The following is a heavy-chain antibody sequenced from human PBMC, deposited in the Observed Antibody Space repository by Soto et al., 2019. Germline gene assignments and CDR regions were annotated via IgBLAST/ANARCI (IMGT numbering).Heavy chain of an antibody. Sequence: EVQLVESGGGLVEPGGSLRLSCAASGFPFSNAWMNWVRQAPGKGLEWVGRIKTTAEGGTTDYAAPVKGRFTMSRDDSKNTLYLQMNSLKTEDTAVYYCSKDRCSTIWGQGNPVTVSP. CDR3: SKDRCSTI. J-gene: IGHJ4*02. D-gene: IGHD2-15*01. CDR1: GFPFSNAW. CDR2: IKTTAEGGTT. V-gene: IGHV3-15*07.